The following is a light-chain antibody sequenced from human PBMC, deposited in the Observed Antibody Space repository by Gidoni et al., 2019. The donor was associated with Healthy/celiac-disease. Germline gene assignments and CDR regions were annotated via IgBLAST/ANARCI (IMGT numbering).Light chain of an antibody. V-gene: IGKV3-20*01. CDR1: QSVSSSY. Sequence: ETVLTQSPGTLSSSPGERATLSCRASQSVSSSYLAWYQQKPGQAPRLLIYGASSRPTGIPDRFSGSGSGTDFTLTISRLEPEDFAVYYCQQYGSSPTFGGGTKVEIK. CDR3: QQYGSSPT. CDR2: GAS. J-gene: IGKJ4*01.